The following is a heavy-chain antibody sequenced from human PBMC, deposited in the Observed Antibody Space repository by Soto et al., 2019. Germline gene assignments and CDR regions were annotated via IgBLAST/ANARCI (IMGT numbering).Heavy chain of an antibody. CDR3: ARKDGTRSYDFAY. J-gene: IGHJ4*02. D-gene: IGHD3-10*01. CDR1: GYNFTSYW. CDR2: IYPGDSDT. V-gene: IGHV5-51*01. Sequence: PGESLKISCKGSGYNFTSYWIGWVRQMPGKGLEGMGSIYPGDSDTRYSPSCQGQVTISADKSISTASLQWSSPKASDTAMYYCARKDGTRSYDFAYWGQGTLVTVSS.